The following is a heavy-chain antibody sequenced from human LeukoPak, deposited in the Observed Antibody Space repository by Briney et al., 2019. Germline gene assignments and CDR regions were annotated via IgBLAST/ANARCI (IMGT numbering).Heavy chain of an antibody. J-gene: IGHJ5*02. Sequence: SGGSLRLPCAASGFNFSSCRMNWVRQAPARGLEGVSSISSRSAYIYYADSQKGRFTISRDNDKNSLYLQMNIMRAEDTAVYYCARDLGVRGVDWFGPWGQRGLVTVSS. D-gene: IGHD3-10*01. CDR1: GFNFSSCR. V-gene: IGHV3-21*01. CDR3: ARDLGVRGVDWFGP. CDR2: ISSRSAYI.